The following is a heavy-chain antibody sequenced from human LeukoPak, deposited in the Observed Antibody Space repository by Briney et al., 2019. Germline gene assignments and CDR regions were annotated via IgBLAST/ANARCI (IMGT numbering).Heavy chain of an antibody. CDR1: GFSFSTYT. CDR3: ARGAFDI. CDR2: ISVSGSSI. J-gene: IGHJ3*02. Sequence: GGSLRLSCAASGFSFSTYTMTWVRQAPGKGLEWVSSISVSGSSIYYADSVKGRFTISRDNAKNSLHLQMNSLRAEDTAVYYCARGAFDIWGQGTMVTVSS. V-gene: IGHV3-21*01.